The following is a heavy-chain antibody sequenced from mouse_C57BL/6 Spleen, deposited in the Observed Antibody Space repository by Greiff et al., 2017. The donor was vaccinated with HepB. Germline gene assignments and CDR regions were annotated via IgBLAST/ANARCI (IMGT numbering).Heavy chain of an antibody. V-gene: IGHV1-64*01. CDR1: GYTFTSYW. Sequence: VQLQQSGAELVKPGASVKLSCKASGYTFTSYWMHWVKQRPGQGLEWIGMIHPNSGSTNYNEKFKSKATLTVDKSSSTAYMKLSSLTSEDSAVYYFARWDDYWAWFAYWGQGTLVTVSA. CDR3: ARWDDYWAWFAY. CDR2: IHPNSGST. J-gene: IGHJ3*01. D-gene: IGHD2-4*01.